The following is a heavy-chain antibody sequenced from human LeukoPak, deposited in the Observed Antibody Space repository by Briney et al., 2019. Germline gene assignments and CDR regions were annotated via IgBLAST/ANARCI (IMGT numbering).Heavy chain of an antibody. D-gene: IGHD6-13*01. J-gene: IGHJ5*02. CDR3: ARRTIAAVASFWFDP. CDR2: IYYSGST. V-gene: IGHV4-59*08. CDR1: GGSISSYY. Sequence: SETLSLTCTVSGGSISSYYWSWIRQPPGKGLEWIGYIYYSGSTNYNPSLKSRVTISVDTSKNQFSLKLSSVTAADTAVYYCARRTIAAVASFWFDPWGQGTLVTVSS.